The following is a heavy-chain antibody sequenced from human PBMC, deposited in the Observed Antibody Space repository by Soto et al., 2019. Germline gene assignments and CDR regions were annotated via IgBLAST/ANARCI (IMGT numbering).Heavy chain of an antibody. CDR2: IIPMYDSA. V-gene: IGHV1-69*06. J-gene: IGHJ4*02. D-gene: IGHD1-26*01. CDR1: GGTFKTYT. Sequence: QVQLVQSGAELKTPGSSVNVSCAASGGTFKTYTINWVLQAPGQGLEWIGQIIPMYDSANYAQRFQGRVTISADKSTNIAYMELSGLRSEDTALYYCATWRTYSGSYCFDYWGQGTLVSVSS. CDR3: ATWRTYSGSYCFDY.